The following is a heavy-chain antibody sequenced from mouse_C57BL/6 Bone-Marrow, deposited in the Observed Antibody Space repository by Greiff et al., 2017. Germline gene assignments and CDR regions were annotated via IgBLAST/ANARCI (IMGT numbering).Heavy chain of an antibody. CDR1: GFTFSSYA. D-gene: IGHD2-13*01. J-gene: IGHJ2*01. CDR2: ISDGGSYT. Sequence: EVQVVESGGGLVKPGGSLKLSCAASGFTFSSYAMSWVRQTPERRLEWVATISDGGSYTYYPDNVKGRFTISRDNAKNILYLQMSHLKSEDTAMYSCARDKGYSDYDGGGQGTTLTVSS. V-gene: IGHV5-4*01. CDR3: ARDKGYSDYDG.